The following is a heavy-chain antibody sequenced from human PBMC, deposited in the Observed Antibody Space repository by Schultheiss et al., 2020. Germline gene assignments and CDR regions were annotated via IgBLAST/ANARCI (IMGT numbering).Heavy chain of an antibody. CDR2: ISSSSSYI. Sequence: GGSLRLSCAASGFTFSSYGMHWVRQAPGKGLEWVSSISSSSSYIYYADSVKGRFTISRDNAKNSLYLQMNSLRAEDTAVYYCARSAGPPPWNYWHYWGQGTLVTVSS. D-gene: IGHD1-7*01. CDR1: GFTFSSYG. CDR3: ARSAGPPPWNYWHY. J-gene: IGHJ4*02. V-gene: IGHV3-21*04.